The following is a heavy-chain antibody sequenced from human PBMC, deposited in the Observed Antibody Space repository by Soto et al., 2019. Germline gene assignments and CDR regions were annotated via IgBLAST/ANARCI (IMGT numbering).Heavy chain of an antibody. V-gene: IGHV3-74*01. J-gene: IGHJ5*02. CDR2: INSDGTST. Sequence: EVQLVESGGGSVQPGGSLRLSCAASGFTFSDYWMHWVRQAPGKGLVWVSRINSDGTSTSHADSVRGRFTISRDNAKNTLYLQMNSLRADDTAVYYCTRDRRAIGVDNLFDPWGQGTLVTVSS. D-gene: IGHD3-3*01. CDR1: GFTFSDYW. CDR3: TRDRRAIGVDNLFDP.